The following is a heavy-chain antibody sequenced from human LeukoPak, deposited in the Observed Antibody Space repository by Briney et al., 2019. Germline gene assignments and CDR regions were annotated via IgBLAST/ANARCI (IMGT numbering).Heavy chain of an antibody. Sequence: PGGSLRLSCAASGFTFSSYSMNWVRQAPGKGLEWVSSISGSSSYIYYTDSVKGRFTVSRDNAKNSLYLQMNSLRADDTAVYYCARVHYNSSASRQVGDYWGQGTLVTVSS. V-gene: IGHV3-21*06. D-gene: IGHD3-22*01. J-gene: IGHJ4*02. CDR3: ARVHYNSSASRQVGDY. CDR2: ISGSSSYI. CDR1: GFTFSSYS.